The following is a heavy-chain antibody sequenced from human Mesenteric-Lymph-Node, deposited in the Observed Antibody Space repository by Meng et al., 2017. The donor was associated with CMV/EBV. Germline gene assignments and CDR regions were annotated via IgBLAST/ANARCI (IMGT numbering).Heavy chain of an antibody. J-gene: IGHJ3*02. CDR3: ARELEYQLPDDAFDI. Sequence: GESLKISRAASGFTFSSYSMNWVRQAPGKGLEWVSSISSSSSYIYYADSVKGRFTISRDNAKNSLCLQMNSLRAEDTAVYYCARELEYQLPDDAFDIWGQGTMVTVSS. CDR2: ISSSSSYI. V-gene: IGHV3-21*01. D-gene: IGHD2-2*01. CDR1: GFTFSSYS.